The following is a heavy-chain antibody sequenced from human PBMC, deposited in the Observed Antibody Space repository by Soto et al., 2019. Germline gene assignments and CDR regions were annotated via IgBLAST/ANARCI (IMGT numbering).Heavy chain of an antibody. D-gene: IGHD5-12*01. J-gene: IGHJ4*02. CDR1: GFTFDDHV. CDR3: AKDRVYSGYDSFWD. Sequence: GGSLRLSCAASGFTFDDHVMHWVRQAPGKGLEWVSGISWNSGTMGYADSVKGRFTISRDNAKNSLYLQMNSLRAEDTALYYCAKDRVYSGYDSFWDWGQGTLVTVSS. CDR2: ISWNSGTM. V-gene: IGHV3-9*01.